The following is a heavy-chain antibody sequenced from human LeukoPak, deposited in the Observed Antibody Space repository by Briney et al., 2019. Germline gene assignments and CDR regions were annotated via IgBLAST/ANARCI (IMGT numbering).Heavy chain of an antibody. CDR1: GYTFTSYD. CDR2: MNPNSGNT. J-gene: IGHJ4*02. D-gene: IGHD2-15*01. V-gene: IGHV1-8*01. CDR3: ARTFSCSGGSCYSPFDY. Sequence: ASVKVSCKASGYTFTSYDINWVRQATGQGLEWMGWMNPNSGNTGYAQKFQGRVTMTRNTSISTAYMELSSLRSEDTAVYYCARTFSCSGGSCYSPFDYWGREPWSPSPQ.